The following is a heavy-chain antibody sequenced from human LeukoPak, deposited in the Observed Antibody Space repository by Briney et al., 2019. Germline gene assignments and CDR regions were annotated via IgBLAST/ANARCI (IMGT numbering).Heavy chain of an antibody. CDR1: GGSISSGSYY. D-gene: IGHD2-2*02. CDR2: IDRSGST. Sequence: SETLSLTCTVSGGSISSGSYYWSWMRPPAGKEREWIVSIDRSGSTNDNPSLNSRVTISLDTSQNQFFLKLSSVTYADTAFYYWARGGFYNSSYIDVWGKGTPVTISS. V-gene: IGHV4-61*02. CDR3: ARGGFYNSSYIDV. J-gene: IGHJ6*03.